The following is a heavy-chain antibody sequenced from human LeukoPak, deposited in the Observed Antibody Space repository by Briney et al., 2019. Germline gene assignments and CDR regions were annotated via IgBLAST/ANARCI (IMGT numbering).Heavy chain of an antibody. CDR3: AKGRYSYDY. Sequence: GGSLRLSCSASGFTFSSYALSWVRQAPGKGLEWVSAISGSGGSTYYADSVKGRFTISRDNSKNTLYLQMNSLRAEDTALYYCAKGRYSYDYWGQGTLVTVSS. V-gene: IGHV3-23*01. CDR1: GFTFSSYA. D-gene: IGHD5-18*01. J-gene: IGHJ4*02. CDR2: ISGSGGST.